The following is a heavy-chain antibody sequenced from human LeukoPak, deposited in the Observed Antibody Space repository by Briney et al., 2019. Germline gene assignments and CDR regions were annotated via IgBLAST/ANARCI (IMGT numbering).Heavy chain of an antibody. Sequence: PGGSLRLSCAASGFTFSNAWMSWVRQAPGKGLEWVGRIKSKTDGGTTDYAAPVKGRFTISRDDSKNTLYLQMNSLKTEDTAVYYCTTEEYYYGSGRVDYWGQGTLVTVSS. J-gene: IGHJ4*02. V-gene: IGHV3-15*01. CDR2: IKSKTDGGTT. CDR1: GFTFSNAW. D-gene: IGHD3-10*01. CDR3: TTEEYYYGSGRVDY.